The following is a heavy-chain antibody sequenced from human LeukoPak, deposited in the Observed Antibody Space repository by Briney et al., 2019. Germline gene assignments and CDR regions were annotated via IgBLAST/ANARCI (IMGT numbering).Heavy chain of an antibody. Sequence: PSETLSLTCAVSGYSISSGYYWGWIRQPPGKGLEWIGSIYHSGSTYYNPSLKSRVTISVDTSKNQFSLKLSSVTAADTAVYYCARESGTGWFDPWGQGTLVTVSS. CDR2: IYHSGST. CDR3: ARESGTGWFDP. J-gene: IGHJ5*02. CDR1: GYSISSGYY. V-gene: IGHV4-38-2*02.